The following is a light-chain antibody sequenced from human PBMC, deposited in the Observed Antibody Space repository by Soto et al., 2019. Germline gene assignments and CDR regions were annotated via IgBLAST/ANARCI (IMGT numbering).Light chain of an antibody. Sequence: EIVLAQSPGTLSLSPGERATLSCRASQSVTNSFLAWYQQKPGQAPRLLIYGASRRATGIPDRFTGSGSGTDFTLTSSRLEPEDFAVYYCQQYVSSPWAFGQGTKVE. V-gene: IGKV3-20*01. CDR2: GAS. J-gene: IGKJ1*01. CDR3: QQYVSSPWA. CDR1: QSVTNSF.